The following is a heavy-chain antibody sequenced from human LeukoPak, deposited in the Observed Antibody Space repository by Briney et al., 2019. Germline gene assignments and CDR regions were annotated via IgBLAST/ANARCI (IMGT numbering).Heavy chain of an antibody. V-gene: IGHV5-51*01. D-gene: IGHD6-13*01. Sequence: GEALKISCKGSGYSFISYWIGWVSQMPGKGLEWMGIIYPGDSDTRYSPSFQGQVTISADKSISTAYLQWSSLKASDTAMYYCARHGIAAAGYYYMDVWGKGNTVTVSS. CDR1: GYSFISYW. CDR2: IYPGDSDT. CDR3: ARHGIAAAGYYYMDV. J-gene: IGHJ6*03.